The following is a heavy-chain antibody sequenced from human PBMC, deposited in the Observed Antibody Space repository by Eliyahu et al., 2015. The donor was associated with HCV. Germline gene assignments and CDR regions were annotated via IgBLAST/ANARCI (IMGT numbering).Heavy chain of an antibody. CDR3: ARDRGSGWTTPSGAFDI. Sequence: EVQLVESGGGLIQPGGSLRLSCAASGFTVSSNYMSWVRQAPGKGLEWVSVIYSGGITYYADTVKGRFTISRDNSKNTLYLQMNSLRAEDTAVYYCARDRGSGWTTPSGAFDIWGQGTMVTVSS. J-gene: IGHJ3*02. D-gene: IGHD6-19*01. CDR2: IYSGGIT. CDR1: GFTVSSNY. V-gene: IGHV3-53*01.